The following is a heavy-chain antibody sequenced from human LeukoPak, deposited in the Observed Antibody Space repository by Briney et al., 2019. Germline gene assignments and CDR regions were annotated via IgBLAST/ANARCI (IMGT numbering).Heavy chain of an antibody. J-gene: IGHJ4*02. D-gene: IGHD2-15*01. Sequence: ASVKVSCKASGYTFTGYYMHWVRQAPGQGLEWMGRINPNSGGTNYAQKFQGRVAMTRDTSISTAYMELSRLRSDDTAVYYCARDWSRIVVVVAPPGYWGQGTLVTVSS. V-gene: IGHV1-2*06. CDR2: INPNSGGT. CDR3: ARDWSRIVVVVAPPGY. CDR1: GYTFTGYY.